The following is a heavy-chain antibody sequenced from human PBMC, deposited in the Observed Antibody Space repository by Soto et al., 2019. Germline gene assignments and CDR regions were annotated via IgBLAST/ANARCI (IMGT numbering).Heavy chain of an antibody. J-gene: IGHJ4*02. Sequence: LXLSCATAGFTFSSYSMHWFRQAPGKGLEWVAVTSSNEGTKFYADSVKGRFTISRDNSKNALYLHMNSLRVEDTAVYYCAREVVTTQWYFDNWGQGILVTVYS. V-gene: IGHV3-30-3*01. CDR3: AREVVTTQWYFDN. D-gene: IGHD1-1*01. CDR2: TSSNEGTK. CDR1: GFTFSSYS.